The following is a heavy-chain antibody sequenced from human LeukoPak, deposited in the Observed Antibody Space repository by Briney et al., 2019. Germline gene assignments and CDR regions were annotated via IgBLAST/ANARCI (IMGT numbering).Heavy chain of an antibody. D-gene: IGHD2-21*02. J-gene: IGHJ4*02. CDR3: ARDDSGGGDWAY. Sequence: SETLSLTCTVSGGSISSGDYYWSWIRQPPGKGLEWIGYIYYSGSTYYNPSLKSRVTISVDTSKNQFSLKLSSVTAADTAVYYCARDDSGGGDWAYWGQGTLVTVSS. CDR2: IYYSGST. V-gene: IGHV4-30-4*01. CDR1: GGSISSGDYY.